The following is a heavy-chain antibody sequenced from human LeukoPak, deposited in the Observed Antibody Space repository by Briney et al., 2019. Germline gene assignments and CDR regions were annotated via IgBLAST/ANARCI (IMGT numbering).Heavy chain of an antibody. CDR2: FDPEDGET. J-gene: IGHJ5*02. Sequence: GASVKVSCKVSGYTLTELSMHWVRQAPGKGLEWMGGFDPEDGETIYAQKFQGRVTMTEDTYTVTAYMELSSLRSEDTAVYYCAKPTHARGGPWFDPWGQGTLVTVSS. V-gene: IGHV1-24*01. D-gene: IGHD1-14*01. CDR3: AKPTHARGGPWFDP. CDR1: GYTLTELS.